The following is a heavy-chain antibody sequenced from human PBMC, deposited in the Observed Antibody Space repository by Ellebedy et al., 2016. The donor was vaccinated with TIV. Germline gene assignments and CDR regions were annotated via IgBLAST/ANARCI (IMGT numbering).Heavy chain of an antibody. J-gene: IGHJ4*02. CDR2: IYYSGST. D-gene: IGHD2-2*02. Sequence: MPGGSLRLSCTVSGGSITSNSYYWGWIRQPPGKGLEWIGSIYYSGSTYSNPSLKRRVTISLDTSKNQFSLYPSSVTAADKAVYSCASICSRTSCYKANFDYWGQGTLVTVSA. CDR1: GGSITSNSYY. CDR3: ASICSRTSCYKANFDY. V-gene: IGHV4-39*07.